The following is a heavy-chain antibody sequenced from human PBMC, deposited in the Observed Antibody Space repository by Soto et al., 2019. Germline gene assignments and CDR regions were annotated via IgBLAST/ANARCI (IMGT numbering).Heavy chain of an antibody. D-gene: IGHD6-13*01. CDR3: AHLPYRSSWSDYPDAFDI. V-gene: IGHV2-5*01. CDR1: GFSLSTSGVG. CDR2: IYWNDDK. Sequence: QITLKESGPTLVKPTQTLTLTCTFSGFSLSTSGVGVGWIRQPPGKALEWLVPIYWNDDKRYSPSLKSRLTITKDTSYNQVVLTTPNMDPVDTATYCCAHLPYRSSWSDYPDAFDILGQGTMVTVSS. J-gene: IGHJ3*02.